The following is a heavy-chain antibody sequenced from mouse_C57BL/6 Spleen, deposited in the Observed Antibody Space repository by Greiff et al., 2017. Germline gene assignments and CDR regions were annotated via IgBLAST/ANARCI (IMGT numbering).Heavy chain of an antibody. CDR1: GYSITSGYY. V-gene: IGHV3-6*01. CDR2: ISYDGSN. D-gene: IGHD2-4*01. CDR3: ASRLRRGFDY. Sequence: DVQLQESGPGLVKPSQSLSLTCSVTGYSITSGYYWNWIRQFPGNKLEWMGYISYDGSNNYNPSLKNRISITRDTSKNQFFLKLNSVTTEDTATYYCASRLRRGFDYWGQGTTLTVSS. J-gene: IGHJ2*01.